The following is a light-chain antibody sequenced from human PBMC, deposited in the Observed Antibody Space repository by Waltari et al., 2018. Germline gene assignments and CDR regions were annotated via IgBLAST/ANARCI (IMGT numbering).Light chain of an antibody. J-gene: IGKJ1*01. CDR1: QSVRGS. Sequence: EIVLTQSPGTLSLSPGERATLSCRASQSVRGSLAWYQQKAGQAPRLLIYGASSRATGSPGRCSGSGSGTDLSLTISRLGPEDCAVYCCQHGVRVPGTFGQGAKVEI. CDR3: QHGVRVPGT. V-gene: IGKV3-20*01. CDR2: GAS.